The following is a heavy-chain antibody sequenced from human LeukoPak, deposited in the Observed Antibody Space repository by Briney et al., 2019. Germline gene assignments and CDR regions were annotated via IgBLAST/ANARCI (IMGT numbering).Heavy chain of an antibody. J-gene: IGHJ4*02. Sequence: GASVKVSCKASGYTFTSYYIHWVRQAPGQGLEWMGIINPSGGSASYAQKFQGRVTMTRDTSTSTVYMELSSLRSEDTAVYYCAREGGNRDLAARRFDYWGQGTLVTVSS. CDR1: GYTFTSYY. CDR3: AREGGNRDLAARRFDY. CDR2: INPSGGSA. V-gene: IGHV1-46*01. D-gene: IGHD6-6*01.